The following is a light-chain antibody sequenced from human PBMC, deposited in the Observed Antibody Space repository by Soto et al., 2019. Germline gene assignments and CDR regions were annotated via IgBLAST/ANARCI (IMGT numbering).Light chain of an antibody. CDR2: DTS. J-gene: IGKJ4*01. V-gene: IGKV3-11*01. Sequence: IVLTQSPATLSLSPGERATLSCRASQSISSYLAWYRQQPGQAPRLLIYDTSNRATGIPARFSGSGSGTDFTLTINSLEPEDFAVYYCQQRSNWPLTFGGGTKVEIK. CDR1: QSISSY. CDR3: QQRSNWPLT.